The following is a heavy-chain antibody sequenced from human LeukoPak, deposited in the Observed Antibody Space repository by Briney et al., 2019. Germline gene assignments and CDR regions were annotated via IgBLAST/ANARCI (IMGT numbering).Heavy chain of an antibody. Sequence: GGSLRLSCAASGFTFSSYEMNWVRQAPGKGLEWVSYISRSGSNIYYADSVRGRLTISRDNAKKSLYLEMNSLRAEDTAVYYCARDSYGTEDFDYWGQGTLVTVSS. D-gene: IGHD5-18*01. CDR3: ARDSYGTEDFDY. CDR1: GFTFSSYE. CDR2: ISRSGSNI. J-gene: IGHJ4*02. V-gene: IGHV3-48*03.